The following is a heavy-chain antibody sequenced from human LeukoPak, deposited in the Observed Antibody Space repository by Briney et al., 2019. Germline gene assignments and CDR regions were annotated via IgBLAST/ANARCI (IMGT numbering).Heavy chain of an antibody. D-gene: IGHD3-3*01. CDR2: TSTYNSNT. V-gene: IGHV1-18*01. Sequence: ASVKVSCKASGYTFTSYGISWVRQAPGQGLEWMGWTSTYNSNTNSAQKLQGRVTMTTDTSTTTAYMELRSLRSDDTAVYYCARDPRNYDFWSGTGVYFDYWGQGTLVTVSS. CDR1: GYTFTSYG. J-gene: IGHJ4*02. CDR3: ARDPRNYDFWSGTGVYFDY.